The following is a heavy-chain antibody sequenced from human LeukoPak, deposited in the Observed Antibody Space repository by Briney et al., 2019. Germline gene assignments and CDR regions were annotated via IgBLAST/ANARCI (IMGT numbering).Heavy chain of an antibody. D-gene: IGHD6-25*01. V-gene: IGHV4-59*01. CDR1: GGSISGYY. J-gene: IGHJ3*01. CDR2: IYNTGST. CDR3: AKDRRHRDGFDF. Sequence: SETLSLTCTVSGGSISGYYYNWIRQPPGKGLDWIGYIYNTGSTNYNPSLKSRVTMSLDTSKNQFSLKLSSVTAADTAIYYCAKDRRHRDGFDFWGQGTMVTVSS.